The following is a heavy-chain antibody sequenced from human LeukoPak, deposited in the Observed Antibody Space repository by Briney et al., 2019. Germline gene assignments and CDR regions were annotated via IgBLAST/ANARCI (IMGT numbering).Heavy chain of an antibody. CDR1: GYTFTGYY. D-gene: IGHD2-2*01. Sequence: ASVRVSCKASGYTFTGYYMHWVRQGPGQGLEWMGWINPNSGGTNYAQKFQGRVTMTRDTSISTAYTELSRLRSDDTAVYYCARWLCSSTSCYLDSWGQGTLVTVSS. CDR2: INPNSGGT. V-gene: IGHV1-2*02. J-gene: IGHJ4*02. CDR3: ARWLCSSTSCYLDS.